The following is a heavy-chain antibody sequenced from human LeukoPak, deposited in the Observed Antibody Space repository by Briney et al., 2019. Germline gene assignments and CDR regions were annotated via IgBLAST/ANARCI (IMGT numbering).Heavy chain of an antibody. CDR3: ARAVNTVEEAFDI. D-gene: IGHD5-24*01. J-gene: IGHJ3*02. CDR1: GGSISSYY. CDR2: IYTSGIT. V-gene: IGHV4-4*07. Sequence: PSETLSLTCTVSGGSISSYYWSWIRQPAGKGLEWIGRIYTSGITNYNPSLKSRVTISVDWSKNQFSLKLSSVTAADTAVYYCARAVNTVEEAFDIWGRGTMVTVSS.